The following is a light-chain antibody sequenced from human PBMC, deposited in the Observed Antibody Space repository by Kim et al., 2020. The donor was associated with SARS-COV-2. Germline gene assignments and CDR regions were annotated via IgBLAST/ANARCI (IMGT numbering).Light chain of an antibody. CDR1: SSDIGGYNY. CDR2: DVS. J-gene: IGLJ3*02. CDR3: SSYTSSSTRE. V-gene: IGLV2-14*01. Sequence: QSALTQPASVSGSPGQSITISCTGTSSDIGGYNYVSWYQQHPDKAPKLMIYDVSNRPSGVSTRFSGSKSGNTASLTISGLQAEDEADYYCSSYTSSSTREFGGGTQLTVL.